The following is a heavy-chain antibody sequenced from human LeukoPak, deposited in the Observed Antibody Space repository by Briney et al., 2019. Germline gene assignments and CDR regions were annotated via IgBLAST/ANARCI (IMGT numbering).Heavy chain of an antibody. V-gene: IGHV4-34*01. CDR3: ARANLGWFDP. D-gene: IGHD3-10*01. CDR2: INHSGST. CDR1: GGSFSGYY. J-gene: IGHJ5*02. Sequence: PSETLSLTCAVYGGSFSGYYWSWIRQPPGKGLEWIGEINHSGSTNSNPSLKSRATISVDTSKNQFSLKLSSVTAADTAVYYCARANLGWFDPWGQGTLVTVSS.